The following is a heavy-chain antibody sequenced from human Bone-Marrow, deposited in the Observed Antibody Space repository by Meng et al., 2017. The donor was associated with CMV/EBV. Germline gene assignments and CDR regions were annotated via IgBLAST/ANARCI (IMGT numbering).Heavy chain of an antibody. CDR3: ACTIAVAGVDP. J-gene: IGHJ5*02. CDR2: ISSSGDNI. D-gene: IGHD6-19*01. CDR1: GFTFSGYS. V-gene: IGHV3-21*01. Sequence: ESLKISCAASGFTFSGYSMTWVRQAPGKGLEWVSSISSSGDNISYAGSVKGRFTISRDNAKTSLYLQMNSLRAEDTALYYCACTIAVAGVDPWGQGTLVTVSS.